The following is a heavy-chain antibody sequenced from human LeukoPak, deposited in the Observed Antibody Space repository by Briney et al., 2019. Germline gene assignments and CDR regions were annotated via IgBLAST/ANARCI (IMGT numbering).Heavy chain of an antibody. J-gene: IGHJ4*02. Sequence: SETLSLTCTVSGGSISSGGYYWSWIRQPPGKGLEWIGYIYYSGSTNYNPSLKSRVTISVDTSKNQFSLKLSSVTAADTAVYYCARHTRGGYYYPYFDYWGQGTLVTVSS. V-gene: IGHV4-61*08. CDR1: GGSISSGGYY. CDR3: ARHTRGGYYYPYFDY. D-gene: IGHD3-22*01. CDR2: IYYSGST.